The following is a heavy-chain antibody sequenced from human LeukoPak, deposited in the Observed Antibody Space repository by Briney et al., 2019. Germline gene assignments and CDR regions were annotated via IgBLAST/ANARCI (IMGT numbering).Heavy chain of an antibody. CDR2: IYYSGST. V-gene: IGHV4-39*01. CDR3: ARPLSGSSSWHGDAFDI. CDR1: GGSISSSTYY. D-gene: IGHD6-13*01. J-gene: IGHJ3*02. Sequence: SETLSVTCTVSGGSISSSTYYWRWIRQPPGKVLEWIGSIYYSGSTYYNASLKSRVTISADTSKNQFSLKLSSVTAADTAVYYCARPLSGSSSWHGDAFDIWGQGTMVTVSS.